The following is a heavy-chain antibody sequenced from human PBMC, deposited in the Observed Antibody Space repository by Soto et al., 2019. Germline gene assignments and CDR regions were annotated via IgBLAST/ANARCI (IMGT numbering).Heavy chain of an antibody. CDR1: GFTFSSHA. D-gene: IGHD1-20*01. Sequence: EVQLLESGGGLVQPGGSLRLSCAASGFTFSSHAMSWVRQAPGKGLEWVSAIGPSGDTTLSADSVKGRFTISRDNSKNPLYLQMNSLRADDTAIYYCAKDARYFDSWGQGRVVTVSS. CDR3: AKDARYFDS. J-gene: IGHJ4*02. CDR2: IGPSGDTT. V-gene: IGHV3-23*01.